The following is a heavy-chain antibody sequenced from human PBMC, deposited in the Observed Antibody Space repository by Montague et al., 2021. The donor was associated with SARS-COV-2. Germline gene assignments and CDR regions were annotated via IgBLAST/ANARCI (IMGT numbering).Heavy chain of an antibody. CDR1: GGSISSGSYY. D-gene: IGHD5-12*01. V-gene: IGHV4-61*02. J-gene: IGHJ4*02. CDR2: IYTSGTT. Sequence: TLSLTCTVSGGSISSGSYYWSWIRQPAGKGLEWIGCIYTSGTTDYSFSLKSRVTISVDTSENQFSLKLTSVTAADTAVYYCARAHSGSWAHLDNWGQGSLVTVSS. CDR3: ARAHSGSWAHLDN.